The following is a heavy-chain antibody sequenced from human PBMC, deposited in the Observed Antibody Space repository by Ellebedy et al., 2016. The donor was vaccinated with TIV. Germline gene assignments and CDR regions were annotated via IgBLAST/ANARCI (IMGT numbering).Heavy chain of an antibody. V-gene: IGHV4-59*12. J-gene: IGHJ2*01. Sequence: SETLSLXCTVSGGSISSYYWSWIRQPPGKGLEWIGYIYYSGSTNYNPSLKSRVTMSVDTSKNQFSLKLSSVTAADTAVYYCARGGYCSSTSCYIGPNWYFDLWGRGTLVTVSS. CDR3: ARGGYCSSTSCYIGPNWYFDL. CDR2: IYYSGST. D-gene: IGHD2-2*02. CDR1: GGSISSYY.